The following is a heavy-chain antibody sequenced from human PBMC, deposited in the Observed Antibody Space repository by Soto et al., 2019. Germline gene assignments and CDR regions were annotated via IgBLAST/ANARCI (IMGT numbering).Heavy chain of an antibody. V-gene: IGHV4-31*03. Sequence: QVQLQESGPGLVKPSQTLSLTCTVSGGSISSGGYYWSWIRQHPGKGLEWIGYIYYSGSTYYNPYLKSRVTISVDTSKNQFSLKLSSVTAADTAVYYCASNIAARLYANVFDPWGQGTLVTVSS. CDR2: IYYSGST. D-gene: IGHD6-6*01. J-gene: IGHJ5*02. CDR3: ASNIAARLYANVFDP. CDR1: GGSISSGGYY.